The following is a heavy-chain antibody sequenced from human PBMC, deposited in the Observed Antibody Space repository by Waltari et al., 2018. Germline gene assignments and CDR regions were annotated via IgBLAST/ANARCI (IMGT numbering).Heavy chain of an antibody. CDR1: GFTFRRSW. CDR2: INSDGSGT. CDR3: AREPSPDSSGYFYYYMDV. Sequence: EVQLVESGGGLVQPGGSLRLSCAASGFTFRRSWMPWVRQAPGKGLVWVSRINSDGSGTIYADSVKGRFTISRDNAKNTLYLQLNSLRVEDTAVYYCAREPSPDSSGYFYYYMDVWGKGTTVTVSS. V-gene: IGHV3-74*01. D-gene: IGHD3-22*01. J-gene: IGHJ6*03.